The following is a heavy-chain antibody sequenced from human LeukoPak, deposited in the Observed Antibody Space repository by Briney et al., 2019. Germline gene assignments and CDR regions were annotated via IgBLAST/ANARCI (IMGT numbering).Heavy chain of an antibody. D-gene: IGHD1-26*01. CDR2: INHSGST. Sequence: SETLSLTCAVYGGSFSGYYWSWIRQPPGKGLEWIGEINHSGSTYYNPSLKSRVTISVDTSKNQFSLKLSSVTAADTAVYYCARVGGSYYMGDAFDIWGQGTMVTVSS. CDR1: GGSFSGYY. V-gene: IGHV4-34*01. J-gene: IGHJ3*02. CDR3: ARVGGSYYMGDAFDI.